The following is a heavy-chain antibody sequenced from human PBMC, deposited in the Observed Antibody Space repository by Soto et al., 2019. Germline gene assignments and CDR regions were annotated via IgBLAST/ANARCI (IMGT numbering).Heavy chain of an antibody. V-gene: IGHV4-34*09. CDR1: GGSISSYY. J-gene: IGHJ5*02. CDR2: IYHSGST. Sequence: SLTCTVSGGSISSYYWSWVRQPPGKGLEWIGEIYHSGSTYYNPALKSRVTISVDTSKNQFSLKLTSVTAADTAVYYCARGAYYYDSSGYNWFDPWGQGTLVTVSS. D-gene: IGHD3-22*01. CDR3: ARGAYYYDSSGYNWFDP.